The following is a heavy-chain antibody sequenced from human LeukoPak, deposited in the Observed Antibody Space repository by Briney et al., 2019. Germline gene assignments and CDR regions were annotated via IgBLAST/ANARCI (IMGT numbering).Heavy chain of an antibody. CDR3: AKDDFGDGYKTYY. CDR1: GFTFSSYA. D-gene: IGHD5-24*01. Sequence: GGSLRLSCAASGFTFSSYAMTWVRQAPGKGLEWVSTIGDSGSSTHYADSVKGRFTISRDNSKNTLYLQMNSLRAEDTAVYYCAKDDFGDGYKTYYWGQGTLVTVSS. J-gene: IGHJ4*02. CDR2: IGDSGSST. V-gene: IGHV3-23*01.